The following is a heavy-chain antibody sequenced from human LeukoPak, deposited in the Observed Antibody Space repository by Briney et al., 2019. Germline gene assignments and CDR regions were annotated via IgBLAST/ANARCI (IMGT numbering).Heavy chain of an antibody. CDR2: ISPNGVIT. CDR1: GFTFSRHG. CDR3: AKGSISGVVLVVATCAPNDY. Sequence: PGGSLRLSCVASGFTFSRHGMNWVRQAPGKGLEWVSGISPNGVITYYADSVKGRFTISRDNSKGTVYLQMNSLRPEDTAIYYCAKGSISGVVLVVATCAPNDYWGQGTLVTVSS. V-gene: IGHV3-23*01. J-gene: IGHJ4*02. D-gene: IGHD2-15*01.